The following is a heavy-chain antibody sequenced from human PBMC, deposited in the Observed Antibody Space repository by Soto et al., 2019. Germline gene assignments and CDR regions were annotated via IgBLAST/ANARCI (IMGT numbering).Heavy chain of an antibody. CDR1: GFIFSSYG. Sequence: QVQLVESGGGVVQPGRSLRLSCAASGFIFSSYGMHWVRQAPGTGLEWVAVISYEGSHTYYADSVKGRFTITRDNSKNALQLQMNTLRPEDTAVYSWLKAVHCSSGSCTRSEGFDYWGQGKRLTVSS. D-gene: IGHD2-15*01. J-gene: IGHJ4*02. CDR2: ISYEGSHT. CDR3: LKAVHCSSGSCTRSEGFDY. V-gene: IGHV3-30*03.